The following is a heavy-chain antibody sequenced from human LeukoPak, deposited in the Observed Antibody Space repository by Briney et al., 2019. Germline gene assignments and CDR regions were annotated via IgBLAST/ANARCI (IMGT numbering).Heavy chain of an antibody. CDR1: GFTVSSNY. V-gene: IGHV3-66*01. Sequence: GGSLRLSCAASGFTVSSNYMSWVRQAPGKGVEWVSVIYSGGNTYYADSVKGRFTISRDNSKNTLYLQMNSLRAEDTAVYYCAGGQYDTTGAGALGYWGQGTLVTVSS. D-gene: IGHD3-22*01. CDR3: AGGQYDTTGAGALGY. CDR2: IYSGGNT. J-gene: IGHJ4*02.